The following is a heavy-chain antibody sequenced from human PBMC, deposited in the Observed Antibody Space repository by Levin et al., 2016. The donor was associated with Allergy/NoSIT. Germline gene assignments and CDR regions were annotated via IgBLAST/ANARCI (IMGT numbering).Heavy chain of an antibody. CDR2: IIPIFGTA. J-gene: IGHJ3*02. CDR1: GGTFSSYA. V-gene: IGHV1-69*13. Sequence: SVKVSCKASGGTFSSYAISWVRQAPGQGLEWMGGIIPIFGTANYAQKFQGRVTITADESTSTAYMELSSLRSDDTAVYYCARTRSRPRDAFDIWGQGTMVTVSS. CDR3: ARTRSRPRDAFDI.